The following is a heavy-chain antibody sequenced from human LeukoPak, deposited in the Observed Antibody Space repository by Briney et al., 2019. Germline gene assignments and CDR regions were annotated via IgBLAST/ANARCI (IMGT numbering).Heavy chain of an antibody. J-gene: IGHJ5*02. Sequence: GGSLRLACAAAGLTFRGYDMHWVRQAPGKGPEWVAVMSYGGQNERYADSVKGRFTISRDNSTYRLYLQMNNLRAEDTAVYYCAKDIQANWFDPWGQGTLVTVSS. V-gene: IGHV3-30*18. CDR3: AKDIQANWFDP. CDR1: GLTFRGYD. CDR2: MSYGGQNE.